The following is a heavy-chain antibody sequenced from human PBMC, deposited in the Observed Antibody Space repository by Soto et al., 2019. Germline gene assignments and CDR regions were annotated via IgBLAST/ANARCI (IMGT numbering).Heavy chain of an antibody. CDR1: EFTFSSYA. CDR3: AREIERLLGY. V-gene: IGHV3-30-3*01. J-gene: IGHJ4*02. CDR2: ISYDGSNK. Sequence: QVQLVESGGGVVQPGRSLRLSCTASEFTFSSYAMHWVRQAPGKGLEWVAVISYDGSNKYYADSVKGRFTISRDNSRNTLYLQMNSLGAEDTAMYYCAREIERLLGYWGQGTLVTVSS. D-gene: IGHD3-3*01.